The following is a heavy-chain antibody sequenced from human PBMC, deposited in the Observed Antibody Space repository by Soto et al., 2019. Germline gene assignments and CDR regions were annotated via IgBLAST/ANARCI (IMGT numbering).Heavy chain of an antibody. Sequence: GGSLRLSCAASGFTFSRYSMNWVRQAPGKGLEWVSYISSSSSTIYYADSVKGRFTISRDNAKNSLYLQMNSLRDEDTAVYYCARDQEEQWLVGSGDYYYGTDVWGQGTTVTVSS. CDR2: ISSSSSTI. D-gene: IGHD6-19*01. J-gene: IGHJ6*02. CDR3: ARDQEEQWLVGSGDYYYGTDV. V-gene: IGHV3-48*02. CDR1: GFTFSRYS.